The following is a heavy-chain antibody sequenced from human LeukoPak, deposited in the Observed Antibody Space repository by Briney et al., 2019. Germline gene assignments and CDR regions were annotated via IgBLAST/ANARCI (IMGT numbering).Heavy chain of an antibody. CDR3: ARDLAARPAEGY. CDR1: GYTFTGYY. CDR2: INPNSGGT. V-gene: IGHV1-2*02. J-gene: IGHJ4*02. D-gene: IGHD6-6*01. Sequence: GASVKVFCKASGYTFTGYYMHWVRQAPGQGLEWMGWINPNSGGTNYAQKFQGRVTMTRDTSISTAYMELSRLRSDDTAVYYCARDLAARPAEGYWGQGTLVTVSS.